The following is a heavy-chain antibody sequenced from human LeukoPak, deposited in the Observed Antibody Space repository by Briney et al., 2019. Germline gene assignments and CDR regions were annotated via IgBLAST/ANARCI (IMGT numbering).Heavy chain of an antibody. Sequence: SETLSPTCTVSGGSISSSSYYWGWIRQPPGKGLEWIGSIYYSGSTYYNPSLKSRVTISVDTSKNQFSLKLSSVTAADTAVYYCARDLSGYYDSSGNFDYWGQGTLVTVSS. CDR2: IYYSGST. D-gene: IGHD3-22*01. CDR3: ARDLSGYYDSSGNFDY. V-gene: IGHV4-39*07. J-gene: IGHJ4*02. CDR1: GGSISSSSYY.